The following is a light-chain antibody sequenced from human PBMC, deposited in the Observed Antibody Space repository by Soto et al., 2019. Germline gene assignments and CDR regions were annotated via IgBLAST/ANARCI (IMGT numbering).Light chain of an antibody. Sequence: EIVLTQSLGTLSLSPGDRATLSCLARQSVSNNYLAWYQQKPGQAPRLLIYGASNRATGIPDRFSGSGSGTDFTLTISRLEPEDFAVYYCQQYGSSGTFGQGTKVDIK. V-gene: IGKV3-20*01. J-gene: IGKJ1*01. CDR1: QSVSNNY. CDR3: QQYGSSGT. CDR2: GAS.